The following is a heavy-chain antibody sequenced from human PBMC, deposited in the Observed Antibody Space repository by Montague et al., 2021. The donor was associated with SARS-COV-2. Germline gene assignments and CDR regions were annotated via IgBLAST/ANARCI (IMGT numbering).Heavy chain of an antibody. CDR3: ARGDIVATIGGYYYYYGMDV. CDR1: GFTFSSYD. V-gene: IGHV3-13*01. Sequence: SLRLSCAASGFTFSSYDMHWVRQATGKGLEWVSAIGTAGDTYYPGSVKGRFTIPRENAKNSLYLQMNSLRAGDTAVYYCARGDIVATIGGYYYYYGMDVWGQGTTVTVSS. D-gene: IGHD5-12*01. CDR2: IGTAGDT. J-gene: IGHJ6*02.